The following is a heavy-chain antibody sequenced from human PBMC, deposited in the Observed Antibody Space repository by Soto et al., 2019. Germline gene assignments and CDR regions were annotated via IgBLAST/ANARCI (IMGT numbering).Heavy chain of an antibody. V-gene: IGHV4-4*07. CDR3: EGESGENWSYEAY. CDR1: GDTITSFS. D-gene: IGHD1-7*01. CDR2: ISTTGNT. Sequence: SETLSLTCTVSGDTITSFSWNWIRQSAGKGLEWIGRISTTGNTHYNPSLESRVTMSLDTSKNQFSLKLTSVTAADTAVYYCEGESGENWSYEAYSRQGTLLTGST. J-gene: IGHJ4*02.